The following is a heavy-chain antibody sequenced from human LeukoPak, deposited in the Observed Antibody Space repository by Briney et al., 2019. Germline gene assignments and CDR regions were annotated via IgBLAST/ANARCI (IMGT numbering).Heavy chain of an antibody. J-gene: IGHJ4*02. D-gene: IGHD6-6*01. V-gene: IGHV4-39*01. CDR2: IYYSGTT. CDR3: ARHLYSSSSGVEY. Sequence: SETLSLTCTVSGDSISSSSYFWGWIRQPPGKGLEWIGSIYYSGTTYYNPSLKSRVTISVDMSKNQFSLKLSSVTAADTAVYYCARHLYSSSSGVEYWGQGTLVTVS. CDR1: GDSISSSSYF.